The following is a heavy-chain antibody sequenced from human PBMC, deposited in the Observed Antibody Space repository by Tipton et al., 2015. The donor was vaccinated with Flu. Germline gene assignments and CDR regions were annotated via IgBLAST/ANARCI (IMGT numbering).Heavy chain of an antibody. CDR2: VHYSGHN. J-gene: IGHJ5*02. V-gene: IGHV4-39*07. CDR1: GGSVFKNNYF. Sequence: TLSLTCTVSGGSVFKNNYFWVWIRQPPGKGLEWIGGVHYSGHNYYTQSLRSRVSISLDTSRNQFSLRLSSVTAADTAVYYCASVFLDEYVWGSFPRGWFDPWGQGTLVTVSA. CDR3: ASVFLDEYVWGSFPRGWFDP. D-gene: IGHD3-16*01.